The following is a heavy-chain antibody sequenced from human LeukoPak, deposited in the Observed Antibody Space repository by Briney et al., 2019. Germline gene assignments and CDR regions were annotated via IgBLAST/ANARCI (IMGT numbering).Heavy chain of an antibody. J-gene: IGHJ4*02. CDR3: ARGWTVTTIDY. D-gene: IGHD4-17*01. CDR2: IYYSGST. Sequence: SETLSLTCTVSGGSISSSSDYWGWIRQPPGKGLEWIGSIYYSGSTYYNPSLKSRVTISVDTSKNQFSLKLSSVTAADTAVYYCARGWTVTTIDYWGQGTLVTVSS. V-gene: IGHV4-39*07. CDR1: GGSISSSSDY.